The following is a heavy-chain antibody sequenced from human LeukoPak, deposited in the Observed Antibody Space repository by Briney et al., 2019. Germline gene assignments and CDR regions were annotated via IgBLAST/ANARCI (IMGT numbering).Heavy chain of an antibody. D-gene: IGHD2-2*02. CDR2: ISPYNGNT. Sequence: HRASVKVSCKASGYSFTSYGISWVRQAPGQGLEWMAWISPYNGNTKFAQNFQDRVTMTTDRSASTAYMELRSLRSDDTAMYYCARPYCSDISCYIGMNYWGQETLVTVSS. CDR1: GYSFTSYG. V-gene: IGHV1-18*01. CDR3: ARPYCSDISCYIGMNY. J-gene: IGHJ4*02.